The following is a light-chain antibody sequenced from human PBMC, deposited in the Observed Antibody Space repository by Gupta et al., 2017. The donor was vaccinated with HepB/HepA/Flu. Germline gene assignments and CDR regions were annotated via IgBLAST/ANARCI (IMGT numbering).Light chain of an antibody. Sequence: TGERATLSCRASQSVSSYLAWYQQKPGQAPRLLIYDASNRATGIPARFSGSGSGTDFTLTIRSLEPEDFAVYYCQPRSDSFTFGPGTKVDIK. CDR1: QSVSSY. CDR2: DAS. J-gene: IGKJ3*01. CDR3: QPRSDSFT. V-gene: IGKV3-11*01.